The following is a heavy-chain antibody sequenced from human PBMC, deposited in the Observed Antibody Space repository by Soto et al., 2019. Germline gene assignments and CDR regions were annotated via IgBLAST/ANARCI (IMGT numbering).Heavy chain of an antibody. CDR1: GFTFSSYA. CDR2: ISGSGGST. CDR3: ASRSSGWYFDY. D-gene: IGHD6-19*01. J-gene: IGHJ4*02. Sequence: EVQLLESGGCLVQPGGSLRLSCAASGFTFSSYAMDWVRQGPGKGLEWVSVISGSGGSTYYADSVKGRFTISRDNSKNTLYLQMNSLRAEDTAVYYCASRSSGWYFDYWGQGTLVTVSS. V-gene: IGHV3-23*01.